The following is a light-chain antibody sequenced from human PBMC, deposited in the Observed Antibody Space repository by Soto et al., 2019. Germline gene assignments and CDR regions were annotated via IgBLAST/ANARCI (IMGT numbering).Light chain of an antibody. CDR2: GAS. V-gene: IGKV3-11*01. CDR1: QSVSSY. J-gene: IGKJ4*01. Sequence: ENVFTPSPATLSFSPGERATLSFRASQSVSSYLAWYQQKPGQAPRLLLYGASTRATGVPARFSGSGSGTDFTLTISSLQPEDFAIYYCQQANSFPLTFGGGTKVDIK. CDR3: QQANSFPLT.